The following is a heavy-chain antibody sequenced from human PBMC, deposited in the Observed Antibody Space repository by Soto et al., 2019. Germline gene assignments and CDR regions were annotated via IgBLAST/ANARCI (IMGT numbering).Heavy chain of an antibody. Sequence: ASVKVSCKASGDTFTSYGISWVRQAPGQGLEWMGWISGYNGNTNYAQKLQGRVTMTTDTSTSTAYMELRSLRSDDTAVYYCASWARQNRQLCGPFDDWGQGTRVTVS. J-gene: IGHJ4*02. CDR3: ASWARQNRQLCGPFDD. V-gene: IGHV1-18*04. CDR2: ISGYNGNT. D-gene: IGHD2-21*01. CDR1: GDTFTSYG.